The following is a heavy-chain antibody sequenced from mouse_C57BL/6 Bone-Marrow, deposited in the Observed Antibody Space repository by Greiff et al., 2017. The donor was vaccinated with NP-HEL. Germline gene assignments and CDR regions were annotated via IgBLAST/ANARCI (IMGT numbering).Heavy chain of an antibody. CDR1: GYTFTNYW. D-gene: IGHD4-1*01. J-gene: IGHJ2*01. Sequence: VKLMESGAELVRPGTSVKMSCKASGYTFTNYWIGWAKQRPGHGLEWIGDIYPGGGYTNYNEKFKGKATLTADKSSSTAYMQFSSLTSEDSAIYYCAMGTGYFDYWGQGTTLTVSS. V-gene: IGHV1-63*01. CDR3: AMGTGYFDY. CDR2: IYPGGGYT.